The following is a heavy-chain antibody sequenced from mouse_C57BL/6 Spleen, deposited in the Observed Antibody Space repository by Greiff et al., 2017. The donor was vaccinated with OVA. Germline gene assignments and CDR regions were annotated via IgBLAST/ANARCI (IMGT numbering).Heavy chain of an antibody. V-gene: IGHV1-72*01. CDR2: IAPNSGGT. Sequence: QVQLQQSGAELVQPGASVKLPCKASGYTFTSYWMHWVKQRPGRGLEWIGRIAPNSGGTKYNEKFKSKATLTVDKPSSPAYLQLSSLTSEDSAVYYCARDYYGSSFDYWGQGTTLTVSS. CDR3: ARDYYGSSFDY. CDR1: GYTFTSYW. J-gene: IGHJ2*01. D-gene: IGHD1-1*01.